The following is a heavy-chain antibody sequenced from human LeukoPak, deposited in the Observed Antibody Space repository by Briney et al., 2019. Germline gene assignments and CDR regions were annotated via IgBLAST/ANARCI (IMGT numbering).Heavy chain of an antibody. CDR3: AAHTGSGSYYRDYYYYYYMDL. CDR1: GFTVSSNY. Sequence: GGSLRLSCAASGFTVSSNYMSWVRQAPGKGLEWVSVMYSGGSTYYADSVKGRFTISRDNSKNTLYLQMNSLRAEDTAVYYCAAHTGSGSYYRDYYYYYYMDLWGKGTTVTVSS. V-gene: IGHV3-53*01. J-gene: IGHJ6*03. D-gene: IGHD3-10*01. CDR2: MYSGGST.